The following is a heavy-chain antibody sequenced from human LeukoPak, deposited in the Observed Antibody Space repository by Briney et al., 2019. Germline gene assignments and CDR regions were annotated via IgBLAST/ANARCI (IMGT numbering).Heavy chain of an antibody. CDR2: ISAYNGNT. CDR1: GYTFTSYG. D-gene: IGHD5-18*01. V-gene: IGHV1-18*01. Sequence: ASVKVSCKASGYTFTSYGISWVRQAPGQGLEWMGWISAYNGNTNYAQKLQGRVTMTTDTSTSTAYMELRSLRSDDTAVYYCARDRIQLWSLYYFDYWGQGTLVTVSS. CDR3: ARDRIQLWSLYYFDY. J-gene: IGHJ4*02.